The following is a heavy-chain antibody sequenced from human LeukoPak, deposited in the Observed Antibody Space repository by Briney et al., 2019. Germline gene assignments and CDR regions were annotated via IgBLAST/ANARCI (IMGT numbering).Heavy chain of an antibody. D-gene: IGHD4-17*01. V-gene: IGHV1-2*02. J-gene: IGHJ4*02. CDR2: INPNSGGT. Sequence: ASVKVSCKASGYTFTGYYMHWVRQAPGQGLEWMGWINPNSGGTNYAQKFQGRVTMTSDTSISTDNMELSRLRSDDTAVYYCARDRGTTVTTYPDYWGQGTLVTVSS. CDR3: ARDRGTTVTTYPDY. CDR1: GYTFTGYY.